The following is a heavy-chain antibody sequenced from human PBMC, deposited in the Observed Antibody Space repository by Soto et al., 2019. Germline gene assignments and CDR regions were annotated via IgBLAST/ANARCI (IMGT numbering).Heavy chain of an antibody. V-gene: IGHV4-59*08. Sequence: SETLSLTCTVAGGSISSYYWSWIRQQTGKGLEWIGYIYYSGSTNYNPSLKSRVTISVDTSKNQFSLKLSSVTAADTAVYYCGRPKAVAGRYFDYWGQGTLVTVSS. CDR1: GGSISSYY. J-gene: IGHJ4*02. CDR3: GRPKAVAGRYFDY. CDR2: IYYSGST. D-gene: IGHD6-19*01.